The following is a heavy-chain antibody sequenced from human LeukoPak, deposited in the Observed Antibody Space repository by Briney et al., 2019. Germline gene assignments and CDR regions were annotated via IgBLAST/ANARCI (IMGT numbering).Heavy chain of an antibody. CDR2: ISSSSSYI. Sequence: NPGGSLRLSCAASGFTFSSYSMNWVRQAPGKGLEWVSSISSSSSYIYYADSVQGRFTISRDNAKNSLYLQMNSLRAEDTAVYYCARRGSGSGGFDYWGQGTLVTVSS. J-gene: IGHJ4*02. D-gene: IGHD3-10*01. CDR1: GFTFSSYS. V-gene: IGHV3-21*01. CDR3: ARRGSGSGGFDY.